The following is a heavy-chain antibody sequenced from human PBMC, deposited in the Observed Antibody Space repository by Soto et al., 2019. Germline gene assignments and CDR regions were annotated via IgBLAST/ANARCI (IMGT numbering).Heavy chain of an antibody. J-gene: IGHJ3*02. V-gene: IGHV4-39*01. CDR1: GGSISSSSYY. CDR3: ARWVIVVVPALNAFDI. CDR2: IYYSGST. Sequence: QLQLQESGPGLVKPSETLSLTCTVSGGSISSSSYYWGWIRQPPGKGLEWIGSIYYSGSTYYNPSLKRRVTISVDTSKNQFSLKLSSVTAADTAVYYCARWVIVVVPALNAFDIWGQGTMVTVSS. D-gene: IGHD2-2*01.